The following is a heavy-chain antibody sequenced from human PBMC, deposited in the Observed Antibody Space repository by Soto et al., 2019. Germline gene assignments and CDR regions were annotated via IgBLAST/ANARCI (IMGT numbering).Heavy chain of an antibody. Sequence: QVQLVQSGAEVKKPGSSVKVSCKASGGTFSSYAISWVRQAPGQGLEWMGGIIPIFGTANYAQKFQGRVKITADESTSTAYMELSSLRSEDTAVYYCARVMDRITIFGVALNWFDPWGQGTLVTVSS. V-gene: IGHV1-69*01. D-gene: IGHD3-3*01. J-gene: IGHJ5*02. CDR1: GGTFSSYA. CDR3: ARVMDRITIFGVALNWFDP. CDR2: IIPIFGTA.